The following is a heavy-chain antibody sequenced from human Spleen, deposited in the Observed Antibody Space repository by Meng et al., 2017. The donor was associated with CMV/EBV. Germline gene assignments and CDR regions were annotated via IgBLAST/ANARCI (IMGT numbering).Heavy chain of an antibody. CDR1: GFTFSGFE. CDR2: IGSSGSNI. V-gene: IGHV3-48*03. CDR3: AKDQGTDFYYYAMDV. D-gene: IGHD3-10*01. J-gene: IGHJ6*02. Sequence: GESLKISCIASGFTFSGFEVSWVRQAPRKGLEWLSYIGSSGSNIFYADSVKGRFTISRDNAKNSLYLQMNSLRAEDTAVYYCAKDQGTDFYYYAMDVWGPGTTVTVSS.